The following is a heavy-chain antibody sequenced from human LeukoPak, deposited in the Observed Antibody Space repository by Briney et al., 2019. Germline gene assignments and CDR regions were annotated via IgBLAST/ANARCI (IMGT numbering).Heavy chain of an antibody. CDR3: AREESSSWGDFDY. J-gene: IGHJ4*02. D-gene: IGHD6-13*01. CDR2: INPSGGST. Sequence: GASVKVSCKASGYTFTSYDMHWVRQAPGQGLEWRGIINPSGGSTSYAQKFQGRVTMTRDTSTSTVYMELRSLRSADTAVYYCAREESSSWGDFDYWGQGTLVPVSS. V-gene: IGHV1-46*01. CDR1: GYTFTSYD.